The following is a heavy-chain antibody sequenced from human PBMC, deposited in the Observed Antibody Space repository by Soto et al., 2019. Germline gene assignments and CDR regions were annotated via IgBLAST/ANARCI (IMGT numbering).Heavy chain of an antibody. J-gene: IGHJ6*02. D-gene: IGHD3-10*01. V-gene: IGHV3-33*01. CDR3: ARDSSGYSYYYYGMDV. Sequence: LRLSCAASGFTFSSYGMHLVRQAPVKGLEWVAVIWYDGSNKYYADSVKGRFTISRDNSKNTLYLQMNSLRAEDTAVYYCARDSSGYSYYYYGMDVWGQGTTVTVSS. CDR2: IWYDGSNK. CDR1: GFTFSSYG.